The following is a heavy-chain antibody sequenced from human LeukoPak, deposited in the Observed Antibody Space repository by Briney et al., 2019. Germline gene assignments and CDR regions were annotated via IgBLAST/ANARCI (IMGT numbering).Heavy chain of an antibody. CDR1: GYTFTGYY. V-gene: IGHV1-18*04. J-gene: IGHJ6*02. CDR2: ISAYNGNT. CDR3: ARVQSPYYYGMDV. Sequence: ASVKVSCKASGYTFTGYYMHWVRQAPGQGLEWMGWISAYNGNTNYAQKLQGRVTMTTDTSTSTAYMELRSLRSDDTAVYYCARVQSPYYYGMDVWGQGTTVTVSS.